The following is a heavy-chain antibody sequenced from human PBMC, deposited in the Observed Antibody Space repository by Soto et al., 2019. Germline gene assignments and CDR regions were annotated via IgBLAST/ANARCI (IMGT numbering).Heavy chain of an antibody. CDR3: AALRLTGNNYHYYYMDV. D-gene: IGHD1-20*01. V-gene: IGHV4-31*03. J-gene: IGHJ6*03. CDR2: IYYSGST. CDR1: GGSISSGGYY. Sequence: QVQLQESGPGLVKPSQTLSLTCTVSGGSISSGGYYWSWIRQHPGKGLEWIGYIYYSGSTYYNPSLKSRINLSVDTSKKPFSLKLGSVTSADTAVYYCAALRLTGNNYHYYYMDVWGKGTPVTVSS.